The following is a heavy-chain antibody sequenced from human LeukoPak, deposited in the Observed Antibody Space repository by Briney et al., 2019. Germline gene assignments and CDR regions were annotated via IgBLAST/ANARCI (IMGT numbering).Heavy chain of an antibody. Sequence: GASVKVSCKASGYTFTSYEINWVRQATGQGLEWMGWMNPNSGNAGYAQKFQGRVTMTRNTSISTAYMELSSLRSEDTAVYYCARDLQGIAAAGVFDYWGQGTLVTVSS. CDR1: GYTFTSYE. D-gene: IGHD6-13*01. CDR3: ARDLQGIAAAGVFDY. J-gene: IGHJ4*02. V-gene: IGHV1-8*01. CDR2: MNPNSGNA.